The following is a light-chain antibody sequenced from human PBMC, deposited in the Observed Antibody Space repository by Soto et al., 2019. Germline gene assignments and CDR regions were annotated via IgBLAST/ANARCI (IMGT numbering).Light chain of an antibody. V-gene: IGKV1-39*01. CDR3: QQSYSTPWT. Sequence: DIKMTHSPSSLSASVRDRVTITCRASQSISSYLNWYQQKPGKAPKLLIYAASSLQSGVPSRFSGSGSGTDFTLTISSLQPEDFATYYCQQSYSTPWTFGQGTKVDIK. CDR1: QSISSY. J-gene: IGKJ1*01. CDR2: AAS.